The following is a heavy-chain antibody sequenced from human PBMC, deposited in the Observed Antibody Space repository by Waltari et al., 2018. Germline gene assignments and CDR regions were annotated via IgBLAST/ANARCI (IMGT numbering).Heavy chain of an antibody. V-gene: IGHV4-34*01. CDR3: ARRKLGSHFFYYYGMDV. J-gene: IGHJ6*02. CDR2: INHSGST. D-gene: IGHD2-15*01. CDR1: GGSFSGYY. Sequence: QVQLQQWGAGLLKPSETLSLTFAVYGGSFSGYYWSWIRQPPGKGLEWIGEINHSGSTNYNPSLKSRVTISVDTSKNQFSLKLSSVTAADTAVYYCARRKLGSHFFYYYGMDVWGQGTTVTVSS.